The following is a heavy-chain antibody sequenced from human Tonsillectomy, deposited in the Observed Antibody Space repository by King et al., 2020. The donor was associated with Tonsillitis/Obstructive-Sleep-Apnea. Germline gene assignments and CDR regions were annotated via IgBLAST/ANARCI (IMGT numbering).Heavy chain of an antibody. D-gene: IGHD1-26*01. J-gene: IGHJ3*02. CDR1: GYSFTSYW. V-gene: IGHV5-51*01. Sequence: VQLVESGAEVKKPGESLKISCKGSGYSFTSYWIGWVRQMPGKGLEWMGIIYPGDSDTRYSPSFQGQVTISADKSISTAYLQWSSLKASDTAMYYCARRNEHKVGATKIDNWEIWGQGTMVTVSS. CDR2: IYPGDSDT. CDR3: ARRNEHKVGATKIDNWEI.